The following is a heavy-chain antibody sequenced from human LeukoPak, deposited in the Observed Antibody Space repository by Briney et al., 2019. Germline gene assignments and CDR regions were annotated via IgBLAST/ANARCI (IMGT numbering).Heavy chain of an antibody. D-gene: IGHD4-17*01. CDR2: IYYSGST. V-gene: IGHV4-59*01. Sequence: SETLSLTCTVSGGSISSYYRSWIRQPPGKGLEWIGYIYYSGSTNYNPSLKSRVTISVDTSKNQFSLKLSSVTAADTAVYYCARGYGDYVGFDPWGQGTLVTVSS. J-gene: IGHJ5*02. CDR3: ARGYGDYVGFDP. CDR1: GGSISSYY.